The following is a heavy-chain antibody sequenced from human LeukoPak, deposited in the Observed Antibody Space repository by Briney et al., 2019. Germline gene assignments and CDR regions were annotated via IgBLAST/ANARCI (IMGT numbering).Heavy chain of an antibody. D-gene: IGHD5-24*01. CDR3: ARHGSDAFDI. CDR1: GFTFSSYW. V-gene: IGHV3-74*01. J-gene: IGHJ3*02. Sequence: AGGSLRLSCAASGFTFSSYWMHWVRQAPGKGLVWVSHIKSNGSSRTYADSVKGRFTISRDNAKNTLYLQMNSLRAEDTAVYYCARHGSDAFDIWGQGTGVTVSS. CDR2: IKSNGSSR.